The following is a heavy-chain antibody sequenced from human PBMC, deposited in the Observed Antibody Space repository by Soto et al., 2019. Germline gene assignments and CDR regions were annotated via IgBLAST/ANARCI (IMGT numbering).Heavy chain of an antibody. CDR3: TREYYYDSSGSFFDY. Sequence: GGSLRLSCTASGFTFGDYAMSWVRQAPGKGLEWVGFIRSKAYGGTTEYAASVKGRFTISRDDSKSIAYLQMNSLKTEDTAVYYCTREYYYDSSGSFFDYWGQGTLVTVPQ. CDR1: GFTFGDYA. D-gene: IGHD3-22*01. J-gene: IGHJ4*02. CDR2: IRSKAYGGTT. V-gene: IGHV3-49*04.